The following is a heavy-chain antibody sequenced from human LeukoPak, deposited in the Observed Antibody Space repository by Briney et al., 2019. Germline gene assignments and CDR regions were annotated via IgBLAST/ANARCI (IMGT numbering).Heavy chain of an antibody. CDR1: GGSISSGSYY. D-gene: IGHD2-21*01. J-gene: IGHJ4*02. Sequence: SQTLSLTCTVSGGSISSGSYYWSWIRQPAGKGLEWIGRIYTSGSTNYNPSLKSRVTISVDTSKNQFSLKLSSVTAADTAVYYCASGSIPTKGIDYWGQGTLVTVSS. V-gene: IGHV4-61*02. CDR2: IYTSGST. CDR3: ASGSIPTKGIDY.